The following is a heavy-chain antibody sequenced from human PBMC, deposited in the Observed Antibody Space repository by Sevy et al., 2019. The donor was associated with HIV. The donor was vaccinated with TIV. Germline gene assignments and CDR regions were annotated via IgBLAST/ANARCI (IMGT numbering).Heavy chain of an antibody. CDR1: GYTFTSYG. Sequence: ASVKVSCKASGYTFTSYGISWVRQAPGQGLEWMGWISAYNGNTNYAQKLQGRVTMTTDTSTSTAYMELRSVRSDDTAVYYCARDIVVVENYYYYYMDVWGKGTTVTVSS. J-gene: IGHJ6*03. D-gene: IGHD2-15*01. V-gene: IGHV1-18*01. CDR2: ISAYNGNT. CDR3: ARDIVVVENYYYYYMDV.